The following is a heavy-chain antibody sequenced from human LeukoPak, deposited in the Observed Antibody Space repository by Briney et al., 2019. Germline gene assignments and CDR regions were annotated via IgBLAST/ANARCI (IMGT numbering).Heavy chain of an antibody. CDR2: IYPGDSDT. Sequence: GESLKISCKGSGYSFTSYWIGWVRQMPGKGLEWMGIIYPGDSDTRYSPSFQGQVTISADKSISTAYLQWSSLKASDTAMYYCARRDGSYHLDENWFDPWGQGTLVTVSS. CDR1: GYSFTSYW. J-gene: IGHJ5*02. V-gene: IGHV5-51*01. D-gene: IGHD1-26*01. CDR3: ARRDGSYHLDENWFDP.